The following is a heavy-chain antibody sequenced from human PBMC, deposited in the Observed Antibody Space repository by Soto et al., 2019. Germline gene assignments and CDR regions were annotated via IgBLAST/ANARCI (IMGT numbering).Heavy chain of an antibody. D-gene: IGHD2-15*01. CDR2: ISYDESDI. CDR1: GFTFSSYG. J-gene: IGHJ6*02. Sequence: PGGSLRLSCAASGFTFSSYGMHWVRQAPGKGLEWVAVISYDESDIYYSDSLKGRFTISRDNSKNTLYLQMSSLRPEDTAVYYCTKDTGYCSGGRCYSTPYYYYYYGMDAWGQGTTATVSS. V-gene: IGHV3-30*18. CDR3: TKDTGYCSGGRCYSTPYYYYYYGMDA.